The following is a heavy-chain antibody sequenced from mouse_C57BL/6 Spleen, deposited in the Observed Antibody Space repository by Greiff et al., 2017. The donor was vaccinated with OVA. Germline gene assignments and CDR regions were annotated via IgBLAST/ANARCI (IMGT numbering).Heavy chain of an antibody. Sequence: EVQRVESGGGLVQPGGSLKLSCAASGFTFSDYYMYWVRQTPEKRLEWVAYISNGGGSTYYPDTVKGRFTISRDNAKNTLYLQMSRLKSEDTAMYYCARPDGYFYWYFDVWGTGTTVTVSS. V-gene: IGHV5-12*01. D-gene: IGHD2-3*01. CDR3: ARPDGYFYWYFDV. J-gene: IGHJ1*03. CDR1: GFTFSDYY. CDR2: ISNGGGST.